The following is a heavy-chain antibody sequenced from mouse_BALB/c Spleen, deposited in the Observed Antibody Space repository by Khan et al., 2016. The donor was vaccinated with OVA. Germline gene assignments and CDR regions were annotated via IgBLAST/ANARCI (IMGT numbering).Heavy chain of an antibody. CDR2: ISYSGGT. CDR1: GYSITSGYA. J-gene: IGHJ2*01. V-gene: IGHV3-2*02. Sequence: EVQLVESGPGLVKPSQSLSLTCTVTGYSITSGYACYWIRQFPGNKLEWMGYISYSGGTSYNPSLKSRISITRDTSKNQLFLQLNSVTTEDIATYYCARGNYYGYYFDYWGQGTTITVSA. CDR3: ARGNYYGYYFDY. D-gene: IGHD1-1*01.